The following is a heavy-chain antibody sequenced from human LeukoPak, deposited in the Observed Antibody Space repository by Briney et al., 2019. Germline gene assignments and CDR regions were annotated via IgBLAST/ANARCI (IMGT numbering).Heavy chain of an antibody. CDR1: GFTFSTYA. Sequence: GGSLRLSCVASGFTFSTYAMIWVRQPPGKGLEWVSAVSDGGGNTYYADSVKGRFTISRDNSKNTLYLQMNSLRAEDTAVYYCAKDLAYDFWSGWEYYYYGMDVWGQGTTVTVSS. CDR2: VSDGGGNT. J-gene: IGHJ6*02. V-gene: IGHV3-23*01. D-gene: IGHD3-3*01. CDR3: AKDLAYDFWSGWEYYYYGMDV.